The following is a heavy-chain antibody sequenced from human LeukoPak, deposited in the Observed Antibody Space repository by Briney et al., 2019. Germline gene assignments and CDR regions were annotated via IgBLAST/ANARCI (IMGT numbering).Heavy chain of an antibody. D-gene: IGHD2-21*01. CDR1: LGSFSNYH. Sequence: SGTLSLTCAVYLGSFSNYHWSWIRQSPGKGLEWIAEINHSGTTNYNPSLKSRVTISVDTSKNQFSLKLSSVTAADTAVYYCARGRGGLAYCGGDCPYYMDVWGKGTTVTVSS. J-gene: IGHJ6*03. CDR2: INHSGTT. CDR3: ARGRGGLAYCGGDCPYYMDV. V-gene: IGHV4-34*01.